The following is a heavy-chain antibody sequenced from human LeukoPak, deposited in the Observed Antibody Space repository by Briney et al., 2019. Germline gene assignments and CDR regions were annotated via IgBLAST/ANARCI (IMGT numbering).Heavy chain of an antibody. J-gene: IGHJ6*03. CDR1: GGSISSTTNY. CDR2: IYHSGST. Sequence: SETLSLACTVSGGSISSTTNYWGWIRQPPGKGLEWIGNIYHSGSTYYNPSLKSRVTMSVDTSKNQFSLKLSSVTAADTAVYYCTRGSIAYYYMDVWGKGTTVTISS. D-gene: IGHD3-22*01. V-gene: IGHV4-39*07. CDR3: TRGSIAYYYMDV.